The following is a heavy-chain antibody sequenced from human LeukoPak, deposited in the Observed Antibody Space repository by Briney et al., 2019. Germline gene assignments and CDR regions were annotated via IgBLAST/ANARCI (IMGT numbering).Heavy chain of an antibody. CDR3: AVGYCSSTSCPDYYYMDV. Sequence: SVKVSCKASGGTFSSYAISWVRQAPGQGLEWMGGIIPIFGTANYAQKFQGRVTITTDESTSTAYMELSSLRSEDTAVYYCAVGYCSSTSCPDYYYMDVWGKGTTVTVSS. CDR2: IIPIFGTA. J-gene: IGHJ6*03. D-gene: IGHD2-2*01. CDR1: GGTFSSYA. V-gene: IGHV1-69*05.